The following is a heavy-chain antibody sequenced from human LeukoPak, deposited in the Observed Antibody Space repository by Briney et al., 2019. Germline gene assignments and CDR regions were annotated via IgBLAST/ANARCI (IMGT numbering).Heavy chain of an antibody. CDR2: IIPILGIA. CDR1: GGTFSSYA. Sequence: SVKVSCKAPGGTFSSYAISWVRQAPGQGLEWMGRIIPILGIANYAQKFQGRVTITADKSTSTAYMELSSLRSEDTAVYYCARSRLDVYYFDYWGQGTLVTVSS. D-gene: IGHD3-16*01. V-gene: IGHV1-69*04. CDR3: ARSRLDVYYFDY. J-gene: IGHJ4*02.